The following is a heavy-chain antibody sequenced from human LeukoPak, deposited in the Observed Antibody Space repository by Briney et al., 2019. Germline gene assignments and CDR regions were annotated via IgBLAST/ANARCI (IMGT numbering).Heavy chain of an antibody. V-gene: IGHV4-31*03. CDR1: GGSINSGGYY. Sequence: SQTLPLTCTVSGGSINSGGYYWSWIRQHPGKGLEWIGYIYYSGSTYYNPSLQSRVTISMDTSKNQFSLKLSSVTAADTAVYYCARRAPSAGYSDLWGRGTLVTVSS. CDR3: ARRAPSAGYSDL. CDR2: IYYSGST. J-gene: IGHJ2*01.